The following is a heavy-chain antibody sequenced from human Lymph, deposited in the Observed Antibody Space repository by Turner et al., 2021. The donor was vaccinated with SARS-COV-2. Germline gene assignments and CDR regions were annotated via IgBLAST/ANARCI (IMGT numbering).Heavy chain of an antibody. CDR2: IYSGGST. J-gene: IGHJ4*02. Sequence: EVQLVESGGGLIQTGGSLRLSCAASEFTVSSNYMSWVRQAPGKGLEWVSIIYSGGSTYYADSVKGLFNISRDNSKNTLYLQMNSLRAEDTAVYYCARVLPYGDYFDYWGQGTLVTVSS. D-gene: IGHD4-17*01. V-gene: IGHV3-53*01. CDR3: ARVLPYGDYFDY. CDR1: EFTVSSNY.